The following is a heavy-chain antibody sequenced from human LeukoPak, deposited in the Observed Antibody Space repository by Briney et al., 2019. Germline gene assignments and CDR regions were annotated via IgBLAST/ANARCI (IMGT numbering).Heavy chain of an antibody. D-gene: IGHD5-24*01. CDR3: ARVMAGYYYYMDV. CDR1: GGSISSYY. J-gene: IGHJ6*03. CDR2: IYYSGST. V-gene: IGHV4-59*01. Sequence: PSETLSLTCTVSGGSISSYYWSWIRQPPGKGLEGIGYIYYSGSTNYNPSLKSRVTISVDTSKNQFSLKLSSVTAADTAVYYCARVMAGYYYYMDVWGKGTTVTVSS.